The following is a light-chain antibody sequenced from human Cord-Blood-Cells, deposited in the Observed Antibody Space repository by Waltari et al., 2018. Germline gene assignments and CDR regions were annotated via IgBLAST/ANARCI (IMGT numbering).Light chain of an antibody. J-gene: IGKJ4*01. V-gene: IGKV3-11*01. CDR2: DAS. Sequence: EIVLTQSPATLSLPPGARATPSCRASQSVSSYLAWYHQKPGQAPRLLIYDASNRATGIPARFSGSGSGTDFTLTISSLEPEDFAVYYCQQRSNWPLTFGGGTKVEIK. CDR1: QSVSSY. CDR3: QQRSNWPLT.